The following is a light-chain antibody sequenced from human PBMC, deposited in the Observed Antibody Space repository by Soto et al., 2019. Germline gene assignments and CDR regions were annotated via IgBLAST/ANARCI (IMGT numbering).Light chain of an antibody. Sequence: QSVLTQPPSASGSPGQSVTISCTGTSSDVGGYNYVSWYQQHPGKAPKLMIYEVSKRPSGVPDRFSGSKSGNTASLTVSGLQAEDEADYYCSSYAGNNFYVFGAWTKLTVL. V-gene: IGLV2-8*01. J-gene: IGLJ1*01. CDR3: SSYAGNNFYV. CDR2: EVS. CDR1: SSDVGGYNY.